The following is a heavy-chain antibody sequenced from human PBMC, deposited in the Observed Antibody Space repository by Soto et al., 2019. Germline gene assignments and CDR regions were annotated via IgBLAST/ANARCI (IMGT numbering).Heavy chain of an antibody. Sequence: SETLSLTCTVSGGSISSSSHYWGWIRQPPGKGLEWIGSFHYSGSTYYSPSLRSRVTISVDTSKNQSSLKLSSVTAADTAVYYCASPHGASAMYYLDYWGQGTLVTVSS. CDR2: FHYSGST. CDR3: ASPHGASAMYYLDY. D-gene: IGHD3-10*01. CDR1: GGSISSSSHY. V-gene: IGHV4-39*01. J-gene: IGHJ4*02.